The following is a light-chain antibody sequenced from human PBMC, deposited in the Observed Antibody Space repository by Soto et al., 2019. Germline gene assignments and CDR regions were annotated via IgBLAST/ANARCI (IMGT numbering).Light chain of an antibody. V-gene: IGLV2-14*03. J-gene: IGLJ1*01. Sequence: QSALTQPASVSGSPGQSITISCTGTSSDVGGYNFVSWYQHHPGKAPKLIIYDVSNRPSGVPNRFSGSKSGNTASLTISGLQAEDEADYYCTSYTTSITYVFGTGNKVTVL. CDR1: SSDVGGYNF. CDR2: DVS. CDR3: TSYTTSITYV.